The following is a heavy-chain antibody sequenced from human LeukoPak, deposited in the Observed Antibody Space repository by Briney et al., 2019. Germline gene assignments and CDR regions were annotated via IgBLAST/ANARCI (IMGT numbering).Heavy chain of an antibody. J-gene: IGHJ5*02. CDR1: GVSISSYY. D-gene: IGHD3-22*01. CDR3: ARDRYYDSWFDP. CDR2: IYYSGST. V-gene: IGHV4-59*01. Sequence: SETLSLTCTVSGVSISSYYRSWIRQPPGKGLEWIGYIYYSGSTNYNPSLKSRVTISVDTSKNQFSLKLSSVTAADTAVYDCARDRYYDSWFDPWGQGTLVTVSS.